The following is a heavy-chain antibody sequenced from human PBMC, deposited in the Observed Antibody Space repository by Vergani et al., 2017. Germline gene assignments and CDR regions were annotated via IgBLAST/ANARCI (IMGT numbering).Heavy chain of an antibody. CDR3: AKDSMASIAVAGTGIDY. V-gene: IGHV3-30*18. CDR2: ISYDGTNK. J-gene: IGHJ4*02. CDR1: GFTFSSYG. D-gene: IGHD6-19*01. Sequence: QVQLVESGGGVVQPGRSLRLSCAASGFTFSSYGIHWVRQAPGKGLEWVAVISYDGTNKYYEDSVKGRFTISRDNSKNTLYLQMNGLRAEDTAFYYCAKDSMASIAVAGTGIDYWGQGTLVTVSS.